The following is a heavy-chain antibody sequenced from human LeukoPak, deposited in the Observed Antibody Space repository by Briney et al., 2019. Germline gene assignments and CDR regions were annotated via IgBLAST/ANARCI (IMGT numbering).Heavy chain of an antibody. J-gene: IGHJ6*03. CDR1: GFSFSSYS. V-gene: IGHV3-21*01. CDR2: ISFSSTYK. Sequence: GGSLRLSCAASGFSFSSYSMNWVRQAPGKGLEWVSYISFSSTYKYYADSVRGRFTLSRDDAKNSLYLQMNTLRVEDTAVYYCARDPKYGTGWFGNSYYYMDVWGKGTTVTVSS. D-gene: IGHD6-19*01. CDR3: ARDPKYGTGWFGNSYYYMDV.